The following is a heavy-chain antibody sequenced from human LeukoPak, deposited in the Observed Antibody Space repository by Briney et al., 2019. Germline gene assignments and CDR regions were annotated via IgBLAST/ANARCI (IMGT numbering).Heavy chain of an antibody. D-gene: IGHD4-11*01. CDR3: ARSNMWPVGWFDP. Sequence: SETLSLTCTVSGDSISSYYWSWIRQPPGKGLEWIAYIYYSGSTNYNPSLKSRVTISVDTSKNQFSLKLSSVTAADTAVYYCARSNMWPVGWFDPWGQGTLVTASS. J-gene: IGHJ5*02. CDR1: GDSISSYY. V-gene: IGHV4-59*08. CDR2: IYYSGST.